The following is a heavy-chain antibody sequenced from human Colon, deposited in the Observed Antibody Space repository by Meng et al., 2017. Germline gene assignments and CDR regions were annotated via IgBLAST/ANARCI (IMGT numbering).Heavy chain of an antibody. CDR1: GGSIRRSDW. V-gene: IGHV4-4*02. J-gene: IGHJ4*01. Sequence: QGQRQASGPGLVSPSETLSLTCAVSGGSIRRSDWWSWVRQPPGKGLEWIGETSHSGSTNDSPSLKSRVTISLDKSKNQLSLKLNSVTAADTAVYYCASSDYYRSDYWGHGALVTVSS. CDR2: TSHSGST. CDR3: ASSDYYRSDY. D-gene: IGHD3-22*01.